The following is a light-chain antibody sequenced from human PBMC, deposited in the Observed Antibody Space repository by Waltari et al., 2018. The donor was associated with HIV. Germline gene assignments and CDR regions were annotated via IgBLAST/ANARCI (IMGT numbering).Light chain of an antibody. CDR3: QQANSFPRT. Sequence: DVQMTQSPSSVSAFVGDRVTSTCRASQGIASWLAWYQQKPGKVPKLLIYSSSTLQSGVPSRFSGSGSGTNFTLTINSLQPEDFATYYRQQANSFPRTFGQGTKLEIK. J-gene: IGKJ2*01. CDR1: QGIASW. V-gene: IGKV1-12*01. CDR2: SSS.